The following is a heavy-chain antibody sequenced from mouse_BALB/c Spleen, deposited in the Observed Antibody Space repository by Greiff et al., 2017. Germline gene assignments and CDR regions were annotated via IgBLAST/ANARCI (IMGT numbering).Heavy chain of an antibody. CDR1: GFTFSNYW. D-gene: IGHD2-1*01. CDR3: TRVYYDFYAMDY. CDR2: IRLKSNNYAT. J-gene: IGHJ4*01. Sequence: EVKLVESGGGLVQPGGSMKLSCVASGFTFSNYWMNWVRQSPEKGLEWVAEIRLKSNNYATHYAESVKGRFTISRDDSKSSVYLQMNNLRAEDTGIYYCTRVYYDFYAMDYWGQGTSVTVSS. V-gene: IGHV6-6*02.